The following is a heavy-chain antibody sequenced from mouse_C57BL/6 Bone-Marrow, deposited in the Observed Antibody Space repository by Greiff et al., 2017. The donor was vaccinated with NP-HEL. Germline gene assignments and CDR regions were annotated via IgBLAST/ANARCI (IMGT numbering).Heavy chain of an antibody. V-gene: IGHV1-47*01. J-gene: IGHJ3*01. CDR1: GYTFTTSP. Sequence: QVQLQQSGAELVKPGASVKMSCKASGYTFTTSPIAWMKQHHGKSLEWIGNFHPYNDDTKYNEKFKGKATLTVEKSSSTVYLELSQLTSDDSAVYYCARAVYDGSWFAYWGQGTLVTVSA. D-gene: IGHD2-14*01. CDR2: FHPYNDDT. CDR3: ARAVYDGSWFAY.